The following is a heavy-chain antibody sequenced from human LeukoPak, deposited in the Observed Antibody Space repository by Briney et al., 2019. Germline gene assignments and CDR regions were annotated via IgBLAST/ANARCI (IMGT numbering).Heavy chain of an antibody. CDR1: GFTVSSNY. J-gene: IGHJ6*02. CDR3: ASCYYGSGDYGMDV. D-gene: IGHD3-10*01. V-gene: IGHV3-53*04. Sequence: GGSLRLSCAASGFTVSSNYMSWVRQAPGKGLEWVSVIYSGGSTYYADSVKGRFTISRHNSKNTLYLQMNSLRAEDTAVYYCASCYYGSGDYGMDVWGQGTTVTVSS. CDR2: IYSGGST.